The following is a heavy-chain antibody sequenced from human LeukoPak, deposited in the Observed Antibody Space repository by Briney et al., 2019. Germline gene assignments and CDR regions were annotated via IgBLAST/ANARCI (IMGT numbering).Heavy chain of an antibody. CDR3: ARDLTIVQTPGDDFDF. CDR1: GFPFSGYW. D-gene: IGHD1-26*01. Sequence: GGSLRLSCAASGFPFSGYWMHWVRQAPGEGLVWVSRITPNGDFANYADSVRGRFTISRDNAKNMWYLQMYSLRAEDTAVYYCARDLTIVQTPGDDFDFWGLGTLVTVSS. J-gene: IGHJ4*02. CDR2: ITPNGDFA. V-gene: IGHV3-74*01.